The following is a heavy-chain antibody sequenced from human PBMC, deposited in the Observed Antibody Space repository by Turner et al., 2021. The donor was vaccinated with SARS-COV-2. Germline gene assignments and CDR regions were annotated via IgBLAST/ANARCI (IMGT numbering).Heavy chain of an antibody. J-gene: IGHJ4*02. CDR1: GFTFSSYG. CDR3: AKQQGLYSNPMYYFDY. Sequence: QVQLVESGGGVVQPGRSLRLSCAASGFTFSSYGMHWVRQAPGKGLEWVAVTAYDGRNKYDADSVKGRFTISRDNSKNTLYLQMNSLRAEETAVYYCAKQQGLYSNPMYYFDYWGQGTLVTVSS. CDR2: TAYDGRNK. D-gene: IGHD4-4*01. V-gene: IGHV3-30*18.